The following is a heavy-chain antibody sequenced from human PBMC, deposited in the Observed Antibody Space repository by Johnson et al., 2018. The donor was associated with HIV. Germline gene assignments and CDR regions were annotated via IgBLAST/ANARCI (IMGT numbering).Heavy chain of an antibody. J-gene: IGHJ3*02. D-gene: IGHD6-6*01. CDR2: ISWNSGSI. CDR1: GFTFDDYA. CDR3: AREGSSSSDDAFDI. Sequence: VQLVESGGGLVPPGRSLRLSCAASGFTFDDYAMHWVRQVPGKGLEWVSGISWNSGSIGYADSVKGRFTISRDNAKNTLYLQMNSLRAEDTAVYYCAREGSSSSDDAFDIWGQGTMVTVSS. V-gene: IGHV3-9*01.